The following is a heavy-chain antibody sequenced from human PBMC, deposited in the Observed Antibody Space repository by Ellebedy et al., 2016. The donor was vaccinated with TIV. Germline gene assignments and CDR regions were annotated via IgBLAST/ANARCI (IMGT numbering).Heavy chain of an antibody. Sequence: GESLKISCVASGFSFDDYTMYWVRQAPGKGLEWVSYVSGGGSNIKYADSVKGRFTISRDSAKNSLYLQVNSLRDEDTAVYYCARDENYGAEVIDYWGQGTLVTVSS. CDR2: VSGGGSNI. V-gene: IGHV3-48*02. CDR1: GFSFDDYT. CDR3: ARDENYGAEVIDY. D-gene: IGHD4-17*01. J-gene: IGHJ4*02.